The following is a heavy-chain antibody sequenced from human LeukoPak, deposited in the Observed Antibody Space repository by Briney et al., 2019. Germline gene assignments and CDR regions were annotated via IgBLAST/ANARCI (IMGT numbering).Heavy chain of an antibody. CDR1: GFTFSSYS. D-gene: IGHD3-22*01. Sequence: GGSLRLSCAASGFTFSSYSMNWVRQAPGKGLEWVSYISSSSSTIYYADSVKGRFTISRDNAKNSLYLQMNSLRAEDTAVYYCARDVSGYYYDSSGYYKRGYFDYWGQGTLVTVSS. J-gene: IGHJ4*02. CDR2: ISSSSSTI. CDR3: ARDVSGYYYDSSGYYKRGYFDY. V-gene: IGHV3-48*01.